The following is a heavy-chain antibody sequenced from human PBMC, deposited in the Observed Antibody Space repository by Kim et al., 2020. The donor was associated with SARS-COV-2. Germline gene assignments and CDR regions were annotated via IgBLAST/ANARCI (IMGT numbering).Heavy chain of an antibody. D-gene: IGHD3-10*01. CDR1: GGSISSSSYY. CDR3: ARHYYGSGSYSDY. J-gene: IGHJ4*02. CDR2: IYYSGST. V-gene: IGHV4-39*01. Sequence: SETLSLTCTVSGGSISSSSYYWGWIRQPPGKGLEWIGSIYYSGSTYYTPSLKSRVTISVDTSKNQFSLKLSSVTAADTAVYYCARHYYGSGSYSDYWGQGTLVTVSS.